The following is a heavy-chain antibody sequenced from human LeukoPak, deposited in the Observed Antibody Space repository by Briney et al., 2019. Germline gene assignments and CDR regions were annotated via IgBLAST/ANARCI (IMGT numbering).Heavy chain of an antibody. CDR1: GFTFDDYG. Sequence: GGSLRLSCAASGFTFDDYGMSWVRQVPGRGLEWVSGINWNGGSTGYADSVKGRFTISRDNDKNLLYLQMNSLRAEDTAFYYCARDSYGDYSAFDYWGQGTLVTVSS. V-gene: IGHV3-20*04. CDR2: INWNGGST. J-gene: IGHJ4*02. D-gene: IGHD4-17*01. CDR3: ARDSYGDYSAFDY.